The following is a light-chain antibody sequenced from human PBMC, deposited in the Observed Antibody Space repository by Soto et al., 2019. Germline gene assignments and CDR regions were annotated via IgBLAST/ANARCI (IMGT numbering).Light chain of an antibody. V-gene: IGKV3-20*01. CDR2: DAS. Sequence: IVLTQSPDTLSLSPGERATLSCRASQSVDRNYIAWYQQKPGQAPRLLIYDASSRATGIPDRFSGSGSGTDFTRSISRLEPEGFAVYYCQQYGTSVLVSVGGGTKDEIQ. CDR1: QSVDRNY. J-gene: IGKJ4*01. CDR3: QQYGTSVLVS.